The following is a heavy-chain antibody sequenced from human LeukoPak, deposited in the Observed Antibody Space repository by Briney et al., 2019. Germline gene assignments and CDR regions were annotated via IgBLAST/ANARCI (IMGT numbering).Heavy chain of an antibody. CDR2: IKQDGSEK. CDR3: ARGVVYPTWSGPHWSDY. J-gene: IGHJ4*02. D-gene: IGHD3-3*01. CDR1: GFTFSSYW. V-gene: IGHV3-7*01. Sequence: AGGSLRLSCAASGFTFSSYWMSWVRQAPGKGLEWVANIKQDGSEKYYVDSVKGRFTISRDNAKNSLYLQMNSLRAEDTAVYYCARGVVYPTWSGPHWSDYWGQGTLVTVSS.